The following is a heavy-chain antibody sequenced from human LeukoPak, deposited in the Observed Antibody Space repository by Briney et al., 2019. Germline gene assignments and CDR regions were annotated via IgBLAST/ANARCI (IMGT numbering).Heavy chain of an antibody. CDR2: INSDGSST. CDR3: ARVLGFSYGFGFDY. V-gene: IGHV3-74*01. J-gene: IGHJ4*02. D-gene: IGHD5-18*01. CDR1: GFTFSSYW. Sequence: GGSLRLSCAASGFTFSSYWMHWVRQAPGKGRVWVSRINSDGSSTSYADSVKDRFTISRDNAKNTLYLQMNSVRAEDTAVYHCARVLGFSYGFGFDYWGQGTMVTVSS.